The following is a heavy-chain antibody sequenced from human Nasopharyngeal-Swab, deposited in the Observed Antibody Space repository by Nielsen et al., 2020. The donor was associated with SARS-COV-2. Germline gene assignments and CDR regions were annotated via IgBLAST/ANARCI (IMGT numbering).Heavy chain of an antibody. J-gene: IGHJ5*02. Sequence: SVKVSCKASGYTFTSYGISWVRQAPGQGLEWMGGIIPIFGTANYAQKFQGRVTITADESTSTAYMELSSLRSEDTAVYYCAREGNCSGGSCYSGWFDPWGQGTLVTVSS. D-gene: IGHD2-15*01. CDR3: AREGNCSGGSCYSGWFDP. CDR2: IIPIFGTA. V-gene: IGHV1-69*13. CDR1: GYTFTSYG.